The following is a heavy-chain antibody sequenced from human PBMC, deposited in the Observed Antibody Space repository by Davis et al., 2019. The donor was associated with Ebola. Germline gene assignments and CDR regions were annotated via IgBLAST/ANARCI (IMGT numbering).Heavy chain of an antibody. Sequence: GESLKISCAASGLTFSSYVMSWVRQAPGKGLEWISAISGSGGTTYYADSVKGRFTISRDNLKNMVYLEMNNLRADDTAVYYCAADIVATMSYFDFWGQGTQVSVSS. CDR2: ISGSGGTT. J-gene: IGHJ4*02. V-gene: IGHV3-23*01. D-gene: IGHD5-12*01. CDR1: GLTFSSYV. CDR3: AADIVATMSYFDF.